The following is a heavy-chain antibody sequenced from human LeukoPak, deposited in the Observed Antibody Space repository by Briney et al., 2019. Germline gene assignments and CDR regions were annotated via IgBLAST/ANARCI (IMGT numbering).Heavy chain of an antibody. CDR2: IVVGSGNT. V-gene: IGHV1-58*02. Sequence: GASVKVSCKASGFTFTSSAMQWVRQGRGQRLEWIGWIVVGSGNTNYAQKFQERVTITRDMSTSTAYMELSSLRSEDTAVYYCAAADYGDYGRLDYWGQGTLVTVSS. CDR3: AAADYGDYGRLDY. J-gene: IGHJ4*02. D-gene: IGHD4-17*01. CDR1: GFTFTSSA.